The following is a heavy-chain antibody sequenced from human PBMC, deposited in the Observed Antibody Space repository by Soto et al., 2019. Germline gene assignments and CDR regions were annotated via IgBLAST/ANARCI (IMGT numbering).Heavy chain of an antibody. V-gene: IGHV3-23*01. D-gene: IGHD6-6*01. Sequence: GGSLRLSCAASGFPFSTYAMTWVRQAPGKGLEWISAISGSGGSTYYADSVKGRFTISRDKSKSTLFLQMNSLRAEDTAVYYCAKNWDTTFSSSSHWGQGALVTVSS. CDR1: GFPFSTYA. CDR2: ISGSGGST. CDR3: AKNWDTTFSSSSH. J-gene: IGHJ4*02.